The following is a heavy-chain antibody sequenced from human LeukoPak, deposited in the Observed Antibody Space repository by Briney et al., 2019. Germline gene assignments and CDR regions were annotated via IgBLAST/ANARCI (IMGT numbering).Heavy chain of an antibody. Sequence: PSETLSLTCTVSGGSISSYYWNWIRQSPGKGLEWIGEINHTGTTNYNPSLKSRVTISVDTSKNQFSLKLSSVTAADTAVYYCARDSLRGSYYYYYYYMDVWGKGTTVTISS. CDR2: INHTGTT. CDR1: GGSISSYY. D-gene: IGHD1-26*01. J-gene: IGHJ6*03. CDR3: ARDSLRGSYYYYYYYMDV. V-gene: IGHV4-34*01.